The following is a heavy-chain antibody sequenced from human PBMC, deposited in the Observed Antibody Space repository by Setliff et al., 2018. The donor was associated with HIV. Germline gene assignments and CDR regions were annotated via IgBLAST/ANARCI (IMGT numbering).Heavy chain of an antibody. D-gene: IGHD3-10*01. CDR1: GGSISTYY. CDR2: IYYTGSI. Sequence: PSETLSLTCTVSGGSISTYYWSWIRQPPGKGLEWIGSIYYTGSIDYNPSLMSRVTISLDTPKNQFSLKLNSVIAADTAVYYCARNRVPSSLWGQGTLVTVSS. CDR3: ARNRVPSSL. V-gene: IGHV4-59*01. J-gene: IGHJ4*02.